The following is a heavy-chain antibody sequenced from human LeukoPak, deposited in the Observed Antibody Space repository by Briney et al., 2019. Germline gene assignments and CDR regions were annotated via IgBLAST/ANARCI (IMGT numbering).Heavy chain of an antibody. CDR3: ARCGLYDILTGAMDV. J-gene: IGHJ6*02. V-gene: IGHV4-59*01. Sequence: SETLSLTCTVSGGSISSYYWSWIRQPPGKGLEWIGYIYYSGSTNYNPSLKSRVTISVDTSKNQFSLKLSSVTAADTAVYYCARCGLYDILTGAMDVWGQGTTVTVSS. CDR2: IYYSGST. D-gene: IGHD3-9*01. CDR1: GGSISSYY.